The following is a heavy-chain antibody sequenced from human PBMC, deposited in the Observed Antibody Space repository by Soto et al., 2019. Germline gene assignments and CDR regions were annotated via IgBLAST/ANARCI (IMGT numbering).Heavy chain of an antibody. J-gene: IGHJ4*02. CDR3: ARGPHYYDSSGYQPNDY. CDR1: GYTFTSYD. Sequence: APVKVSCKAPGYTFTSYDINRVRQATEQGPEWMGWMNPNSGNTGYAQKFQGRVTMTRNTSISTAYMELSSLRSEDTAVYYCARGPHYYDSSGYQPNDYWGQGTLVNVSS. D-gene: IGHD3-22*01. CDR2: MNPNSGNT. V-gene: IGHV1-8*01.